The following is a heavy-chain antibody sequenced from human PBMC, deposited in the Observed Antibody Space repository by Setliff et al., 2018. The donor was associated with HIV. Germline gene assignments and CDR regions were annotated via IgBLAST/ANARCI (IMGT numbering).Heavy chain of an antibody. D-gene: IGHD5-12*01. Sequence: GGSLRLSCAPSGFTFGSYAMSWVRQAPGKGLEWVSVISGSGDSTFYADSLKGRFTISRDNSKNTLYLQMNSLRAEDTAVYYCATHRVGQRPWLSDFWGQGTLVTVSS. V-gene: IGHV3-23*01. J-gene: IGHJ4*02. CDR3: ATHRVGQRPWLSDF. CDR2: ISGSGDST. CDR1: GFTFGSYA.